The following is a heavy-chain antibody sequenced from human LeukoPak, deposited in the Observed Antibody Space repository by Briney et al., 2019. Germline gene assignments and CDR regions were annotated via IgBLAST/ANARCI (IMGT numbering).Heavy chain of an antibody. V-gene: IGHV3-23*01. CDR3: ARGRKLGAPTYFFDY. D-gene: IGHD1-26*01. J-gene: IGHJ4*02. Sequence: PGGSLRLSCAASGFTFSTYAMNWVRQAPGQGLEWVSGISGSGDNTYYADSVRGRFTISREKSKSTVYLQMNSLGVEDTAIYYCARGRKLGAPTYFFDYWGQGTLVTVSS. CDR1: GFTFSTYA. CDR2: ISGSGDNT.